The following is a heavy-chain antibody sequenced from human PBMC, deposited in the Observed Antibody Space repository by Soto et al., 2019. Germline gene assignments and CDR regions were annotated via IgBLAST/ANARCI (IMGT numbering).Heavy chain of an antibody. D-gene: IGHD2-15*01. Sequence: EGRLLEHGGDLVQPGGSLRLSCEASGFTFSSYAMSWVRQAPGKGLEWVSVISGSGGSTNYADSVKGRFTISRDNFKNTLYLQMNSQRAGDTAVYYCAKDNEVFADSAGYFDYWGQGTLVTVSS. J-gene: IGHJ4*02. CDR1: GFTFSSYA. CDR3: AKDNEVFADSAGYFDY. V-gene: IGHV3-23*01. CDR2: ISGSGGST.